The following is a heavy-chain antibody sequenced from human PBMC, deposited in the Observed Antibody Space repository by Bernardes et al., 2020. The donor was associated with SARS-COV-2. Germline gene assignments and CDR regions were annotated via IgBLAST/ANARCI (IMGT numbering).Heavy chain of an antibody. CDR2: INPNNGNT. V-gene: IGHV1-18*01. CDR3: ARNYHHIYRSSRDWFDP. CDR1: GYPFTSYG. J-gene: IGHJ5*02. D-gene: IGHD6-13*01. Sequence: ASVKVSCKTSGYPFTSYGIHWVRQAPGQGLEWMGWINPNNGNTDYAQEVQGRVTMTTDTSTTTAFMELSSLRSDDTAIYYCARNYHHIYRSSRDWFDPWGQGTLVTVSS.